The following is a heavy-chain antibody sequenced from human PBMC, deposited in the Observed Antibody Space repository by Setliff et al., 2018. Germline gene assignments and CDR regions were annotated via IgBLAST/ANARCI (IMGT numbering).Heavy chain of an antibody. CDR1: GGSISSGDAS. J-gene: IGHJ6*02. D-gene: IGHD6-13*01. Sequence: PSETLSLTCAVSGGSISSGDASWSWVRQPPGKGLEWIGYIYHSGSTYYNPSLKSRVTISVDRSKNQFSLKLSSVTAADTAVDYCARAPRIAAAGTWSAGCGMDVWGQGTTVTVSS. CDR2: IYHSGST. V-gene: IGHV4-30-2*01. CDR3: ARAPRIAAAGTWSAGCGMDV.